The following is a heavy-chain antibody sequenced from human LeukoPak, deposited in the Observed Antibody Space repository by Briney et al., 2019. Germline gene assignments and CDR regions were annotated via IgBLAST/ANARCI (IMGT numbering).Heavy chain of an antibody. V-gene: IGHV5-51*01. J-gene: IGHJ4*02. CDR2: ISPGDSDT. Sequence: GESLKISCKSSGYTFTGYWIGWVRQMPGKGLEWMGIISPGDSDTRYSPSFQGQVTMSADKSINTAYLQWGSRKASDTAMYYCARGRGATVITNFDYWGQGTLVTVSS. D-gene: IGHD4-23*01. CDR3: ARGRGATVITNFDY. CDR1: GYTFTGYW.